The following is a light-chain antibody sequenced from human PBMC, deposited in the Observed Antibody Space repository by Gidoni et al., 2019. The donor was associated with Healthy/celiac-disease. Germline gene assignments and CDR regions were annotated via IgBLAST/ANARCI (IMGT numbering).Light chain of an antibody. CDR2: AAA. CDR3: QQLNSYPPTYT. CDR1: QGISSY. J-gene: IGKJ2*01. Sequence: IQLTQSPSSLSASVGDRVPITCRASQGISSYLAWYQQKPGKAPKLLIYAAATLQSVVPSRFSGSGSGTDFTLTISSLQPEDFATYYCQQLNSYPPTYTFGQGTKLEIK. V-gene: IGKV1-9*01.